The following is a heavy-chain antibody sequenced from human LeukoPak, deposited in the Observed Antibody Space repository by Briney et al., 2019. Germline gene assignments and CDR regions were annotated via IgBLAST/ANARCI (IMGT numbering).Heavy chain of an antibody. CDR1: GFTFSSYE. CDR3: ARDKDGGRGFDP. Sequence: GGSLRLSCAASGFTFSSYEMNWVRQAPGKGLEWVSYISSSGSTIYYADSVKGRFTISRDNSKNTLYLQMNSLRAEDTAVYYCARDKDGGRGFDPWGQGTLVTVSS. D-gene: IGHD3-10*01. V-gene: IGHV3-48*03. J-gene: IGHJ5*02. CDR2: ISSSGSTI.